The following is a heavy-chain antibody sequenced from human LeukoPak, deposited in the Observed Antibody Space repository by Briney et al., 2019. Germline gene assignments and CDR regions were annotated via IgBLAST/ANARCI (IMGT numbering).Heavy chain of an antibody. CDR3: AKEAKYSSTYKGGFDY. Sequence: GGSLRLSCAASGFTFSSYAMSWVRQAPGKGLEWVSGISGSGGIIDYADSVKGRFTISRDTSKNTVNLQMNSLRAEDTAVYYCAKEAKYSSTYKGGFDYWGQGTLVTVSS. CDR2: ISGSGGII. CDR1: GFTFSSYA. V-gene: IGHV3-23*01. J-gene: IGHJ4*02. D-gene: IGHD6-13*01.